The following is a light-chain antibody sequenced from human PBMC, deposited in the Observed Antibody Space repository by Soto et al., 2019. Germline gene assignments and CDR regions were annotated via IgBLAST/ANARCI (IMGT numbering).Light chain of an antibody. CDR3: QQYNSWPPIT. CDR1: ESVSRN. V-gene: IGKV3-15*01. CDR2: DAS. Sequence: EVVMTQSPATLSVSPGGRAALSFGSSESVSRNLAWYQQKPGQAPRLLIYDASTRATGILDRFSGGGSGTEFTLTISSLQSEDFVVYYCQQYNSWPPITFGQGTRLEIK. J-gene: IGKJ5*01.